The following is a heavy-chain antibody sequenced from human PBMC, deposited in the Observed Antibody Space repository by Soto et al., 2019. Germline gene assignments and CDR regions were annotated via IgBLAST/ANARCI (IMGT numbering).Heavy chain of an antibody. CDR3: ARVGSRGEYQLLYADYYYYGMDV. J-gene: IGHJ6*02. D-gene: IGHD2-2*02. CDR2: ISAYNGNT. V-gene: IGHV1-18*01. CDR1: GYTFTSYG. Sequence: ASVKVSCKASGYTFTSYGISWVRQAPGRGLEWMGWISAYNGNTNYAQKLQGRVTMTTDTSTSTAYMELRSLRSDDTAVYYCARVGSRGEYQLLYADYYYYGMDVWGQGTTVTVSS.